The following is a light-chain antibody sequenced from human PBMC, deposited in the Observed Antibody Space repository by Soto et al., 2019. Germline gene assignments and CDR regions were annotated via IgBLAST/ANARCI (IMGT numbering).Light chain of an antibody. V-gene: IGKV1-39*01. CDR3: QQSYSTPFT. CDR1: QTISTY. Sequence: DIQMTQSPSSLSASVRDRVTITCRASQTISTYLNWYQQKPGKAPKLLIYAASNLQTGVPSRFSGSGSGTDFTLTISSLQPEDFATYYCQQSYSTPFTFGPGTTVGIK. J-gene: IGKJ3*01. CDR2: AAS.